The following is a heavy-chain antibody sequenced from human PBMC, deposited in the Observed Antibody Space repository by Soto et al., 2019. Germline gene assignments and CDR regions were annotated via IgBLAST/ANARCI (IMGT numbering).Heavy chain of an antibody. CDR1: EFTFSSYA. Sequence: GGSLRLSCAASEFTFSSYAMSWVRQAPGKGLEWVSGISGNSANTYYADSVKGRFTISRDNSKNTLYLQMNSLRAEDTAVYYYAKDRTLTTVPKKDALDFWGQGTMVTVSS. D-gene: IGHD4-17*01. J-gene: IGHJ3*01. V-gene: IGHV3-23*01. CDR2: ISGNSANT. CDR3: AKDRTLTTVPKKDALDF.